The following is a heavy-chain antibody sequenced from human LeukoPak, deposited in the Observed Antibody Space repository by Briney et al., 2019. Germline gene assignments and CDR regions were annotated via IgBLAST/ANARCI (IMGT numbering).Heavy chain of an antibody. Sequence: SGPTLVNPTQTLTLTCTFSGFSLSTSGVGVGWIRQPPGKALEWLALIYWDDDKRYSPSLKSRLTITKDTSKNQLVLTMTNMDPVDTATSYCAHRRAVSGFLEWLFDAFDIWGQGTMVTVSS. D-gene: IGHD3-3*01. V-gene: IGHV2-5*02. CDR2: IYWDDDK. J-gene: IGHJ3*02. CDR3: AHRRAVSGFLEWLFDAFDI. CDR1: GFSLSTSGVG.